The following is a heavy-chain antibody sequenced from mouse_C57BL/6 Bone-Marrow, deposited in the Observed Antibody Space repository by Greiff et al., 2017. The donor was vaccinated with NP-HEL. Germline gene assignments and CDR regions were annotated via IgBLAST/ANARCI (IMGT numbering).Heavy chain of an antibody. V-gene: IGHV1-83*01. CDR1: YTFTDYYM. Sequence: VQLQQSGPELVKPGASVKMSCKASGYTFTDYYMHWVKQKPGKGLEWIGEIYPGSGNTYYNEKFKGKATLTADTSSSTAYMQLSSLTSEDSAVYFCARSLSFITTVVAKDYWGQGTTLTVSS. CDR3: RSLSFITTVVAKDY. J-gene: IGHJ2*01. D-gene: IGHD1-1*01. CDR2: YPGSGNTY.